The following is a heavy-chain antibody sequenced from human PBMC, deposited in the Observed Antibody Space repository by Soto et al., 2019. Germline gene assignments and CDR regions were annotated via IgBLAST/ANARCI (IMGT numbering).Heavy chain of an antibody. CDR2: IYWDDDK. CDR1: GFSLNTSGVG. D-gene: IGHD2-2*01. V-gene: IGHV2-5*02. J-gene: IGHJ4*02. CDR3: AHRRFYCSSTSYYETLFDY. Sequence: QITLKESGPTLMKPTQNLTLTCTFSGFSLNTSGVGVGWIRQPPGKALEWLALIYWDDDKRYSPSLKSRLTITKDTSKNQVVLTLTNVDPLDTGTYYCAHRRFYCSSTSYYETLFDYWGQGTLVTVSS.